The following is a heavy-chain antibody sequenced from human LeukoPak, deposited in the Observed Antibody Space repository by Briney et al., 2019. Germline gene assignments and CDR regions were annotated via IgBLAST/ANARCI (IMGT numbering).Heavy chain of an antibody. Sequence: SGTLSPTCAVSGASISSNWWSWVRQPPGKGLEWIGEIYHSGDTNYNPSLDSRVTISVDKSNNQFSLRVSSVTAADTAVYYCARSDDRYFDYWGQGTLVTVSS. CDR3: ARSDDRYFDY. D-gene: IGHD1-1*01. V-gene: IGHV4-4*02. CDR2: IYHSGDT. J-gene: IGHJ4*02. CDR1: GASISSNW.